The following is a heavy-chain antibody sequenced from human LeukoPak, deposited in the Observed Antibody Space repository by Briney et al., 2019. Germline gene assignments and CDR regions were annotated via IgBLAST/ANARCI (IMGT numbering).Heavy chain of an antibody. V-gene: IGHV4-34*01. CDR1: GGSFSGYY. D-gene: IGHD2-15*01. CDR3: ARGGNCSGGSCYLKDDAFDI. J-gene: IGHJ3*02. Sequence: SETLSLTCAVYGGSFSGYYWSWIRQPPGKGLEWIGEINHSGSTNYNPSLKSRVTISVDTSKNQFSLKLSSVTAADTAVYYCARGGNCSGGSCYLKDDAFDIWGQGIMVTVSS. CDR2: INHSGST.